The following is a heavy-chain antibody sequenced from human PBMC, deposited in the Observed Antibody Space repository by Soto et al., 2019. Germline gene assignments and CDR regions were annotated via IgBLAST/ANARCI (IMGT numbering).Heavy chain of an antibody. CDR2: IYYSGST. D-gene: IGHD3-10*01. V-gene: IGHV4-39*01. CDR1: GGSISSSSYY. J-gene: IGHJ5*02. Sequence: QLQLQESGPGLVKPSETLSLTCTVSGGSISSSSYYWGWIRQPPGKGLEWIGSIYYSGSTYYNPSLKSRVPISVDTSKNQFSLRLSSVTPADGAVYSCARLFSGICSAPWAQEPLVTVSS. CDR3: ARLFSGICSAP.